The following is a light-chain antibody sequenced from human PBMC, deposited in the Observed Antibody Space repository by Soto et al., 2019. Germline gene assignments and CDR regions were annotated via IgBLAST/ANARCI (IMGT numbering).Light chain of an antibody. CDR2: GAS. Sequence: EIVLTQSPGTLSLSPGERATLSCRASQSVSSSYLAWYQQKPGQAPRLLIYGASSRATGIPDRFSGSGSGTDFTLTISRLEPEDFAVYYCQRSSTFGGGTKVEIK. CDR3: QRSST. CDR1: QSVSSSY. J-gene: IGKJ4*01. V-gene: IGKV3-20*01.